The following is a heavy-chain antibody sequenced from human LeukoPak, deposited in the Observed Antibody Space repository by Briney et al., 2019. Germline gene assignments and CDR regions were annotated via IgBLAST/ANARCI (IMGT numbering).Heavy chain of an antibody. D-gene: IGHD3-10*01. J-gene: IGHJ4*02. CDR1: GGSFSGYY. V-gene: IGHV4-34*01. CDR2: INRSGST. CDR3: ARGGSGSRIGGDFDY. Sequence: PSETLSHTCAVYGGSFSGYYWSWIRQPPGKGLEWIGEINRSGSTNYNPSLKSRVTISLDTSKNQFSLKLSSVTAADTAVYYCARGGSGSRIGGDFDYWGQGTLVTVSS.